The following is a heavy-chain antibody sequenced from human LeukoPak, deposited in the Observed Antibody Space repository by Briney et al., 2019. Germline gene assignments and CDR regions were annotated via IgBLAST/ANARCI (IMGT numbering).Heavy chain of an antibody. CDR2: IYCSGTT. Sequence: SETLSLTCTVSGGSIGSSSYYWGWIRQPPGKGLEWIGIIYCSGTTYYNPSLKSRVTISVDTSKNEFSLKLSSVTATDTAVYYCARVPHSVEGSMKAVFIHYFDYWGQGSLVTVSS. CDR3: ARVPHSVEGSMKAVFIHYFDY. CDR1: GGSIGSSSYY. J-gene: IGHJ4*02. V-gene: IGHV4-39*07. D-gene: IGHD3-22*01.